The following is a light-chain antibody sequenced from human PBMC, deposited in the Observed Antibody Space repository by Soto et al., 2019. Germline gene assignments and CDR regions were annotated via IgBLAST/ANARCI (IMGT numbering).Light chain of an antibody. J-gene: IGKJ1*01. CDR3: QQYGSSPRT. CDR2: GAS. V-gene: IGKV3-20*01. Sequence: EIVLTQSPGTLSLSQGERATLSCRASQSISSTYLAWYQQKPGQAPRLLIYGASSMATGIPYRFSGSGSGTDFTLTISRLEPEDFAVYYCQQYGSSPRTFGQGTKVEIK. CDR1: QSISSTY.